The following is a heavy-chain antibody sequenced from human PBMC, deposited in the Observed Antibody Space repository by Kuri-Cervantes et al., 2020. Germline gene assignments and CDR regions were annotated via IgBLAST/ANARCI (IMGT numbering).Heavy chain of an antibody. Sequence: GGSLRLSCAASGFTFSSYAMHWVRQAPGKGLEWVAVISYDGSNKYYADSVKGRFTISRDNSKNTLYLQMNSLRAEDTAVYYCARENGYNPSSYYYGMDVWGQGTTVPSP. D-gene: IGHD5-24*01. V-gene: IGHV3-30-3*01. CDR1: GFTFSSYA. J-gene: IGHJ6*02. CDR3: ARENGYNPSSYYYGMDV. CDR2: ISYDGSNK.